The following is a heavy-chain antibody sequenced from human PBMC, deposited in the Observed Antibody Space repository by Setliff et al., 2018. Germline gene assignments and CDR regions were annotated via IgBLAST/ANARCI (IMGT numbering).Heavy chain of an antibody. D-gene: IGHD3-10*01. V-gene: IGHV3-49*04. CDR1: GFTFGDYA. Sequence: GVLRLSCPASGFTFGDYAMSWVRQAPRKGLEWVGFIRSNAYGGTTEYAASVKGRFTISRDDTKSIAYLQMNSLKTEDTAVYYCTRDGEGDYYYYYMDVWGKGTTVTVSS. J-gene: IGHJ6*03. CDR2: IRSNAYGGTT. CDR3: TRDGEGDYYYYYMDV.